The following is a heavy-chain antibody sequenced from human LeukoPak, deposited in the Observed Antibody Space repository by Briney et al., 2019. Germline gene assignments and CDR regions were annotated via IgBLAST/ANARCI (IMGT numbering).Heavy chain of an antibody. CDR1: GGSISSGSYY. CDR2: IYTSGST. J-gene: IGHJ6*03. D-gene: IGHD6-19*01. CDR3: ARGTTVAGYYYYYMDV. Sequence: SETLSLTCTVSGGSISSGSYYWRWIRQPAGKGLEWIGRIYTSGSTNYNPSLKSRVTISVDTSKNQFSLKLSSVTAADTAVYYCARGTTVAGYYYYYMDVWGKGTTVTISS. V-gene: IGHV4-61*02.